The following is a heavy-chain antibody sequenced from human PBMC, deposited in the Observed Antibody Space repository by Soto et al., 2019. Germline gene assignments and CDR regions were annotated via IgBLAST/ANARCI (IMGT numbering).Heavy chain of an antibody. D-gene: IGHD3-22*01. J-gene: IGHJ4*02. Sequence: QVQLQQWGAGLLKPSETLSLTCAVYGGSFSGYYWSWIRQPPGKGLEWFGEINHSGSTNYNPSLKSRVTISVDTSKNQFSLKLSSVTAADTAVYYCARGPRSYYYDSSGTKPFDYWGQGTLVTVSS. CDR2: INHSGST. V-gene: IGHV4-34*01. CDR1: GGSFSGYY. CDR3: ARGPRSYYYDSSGTKPFDY.